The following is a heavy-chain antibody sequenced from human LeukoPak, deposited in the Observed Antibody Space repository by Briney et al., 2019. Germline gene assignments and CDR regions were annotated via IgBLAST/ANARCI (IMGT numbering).Heavy chain of an antibody. V-gene: IGHV3-7*01. CDR1: GFTFSNHW. Sequence: GGSLRLSCGASGFTFSNHWMGWVRQAPENGLESVAIMNVDGSDKYHLDSVKGRFTISRDNAKNTLYLQMNSLRVEDTALYYCTRGDGRGRSDGAIWGPGTLVTVSS. D-gene: IGHD5-18*01. CDR2: MNVDGSDK. CDR3: TRGDGRGRSDGAI. J-gene: IGHJ4*02.